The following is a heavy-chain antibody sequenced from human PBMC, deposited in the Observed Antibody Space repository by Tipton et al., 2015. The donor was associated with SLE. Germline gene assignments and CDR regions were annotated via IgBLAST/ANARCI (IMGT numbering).Heavy chain of an antibody. Sequence: TLSLTCTVSGGSISNYHWSWIRQPPGKGLEWIGYIYNSGSTNYNPSLKSRVTISVDTSKNQFSLKLNSVTAADTAVYYCALWGGPLKYRNWFDPWGQGTLVTVSS. CDR2: IYNSGST. CDR3: ALWGGPLKYRNWFDP. J-gene: IGHJ5*02. CDR1: GGSISNYH. V-gene: IGHV4-59*01. D-gene: IGHD3-3*01.